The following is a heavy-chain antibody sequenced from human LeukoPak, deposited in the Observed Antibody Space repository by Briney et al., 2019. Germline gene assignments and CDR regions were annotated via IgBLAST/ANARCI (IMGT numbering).Heavy chain of an antibody. CDR3: VTSYTEDATYRGSDC. V-gene: IGHV1-2*02. D-gene: IGHD4-11*01. Sequence: ASVQVSCKASGYTFSGYYLHWVRQAPGQGLEWMGWINPKSGVTVYAQKFQGRITMTRDTSINTAYMEVSRLTSDDTAVYYCVTSYTEDATYRGSDCWGQGTLVTVSS. J-gene: IGHJ4*02. CDR2: INPKSGVT. CDR1: GYTFSGYY.